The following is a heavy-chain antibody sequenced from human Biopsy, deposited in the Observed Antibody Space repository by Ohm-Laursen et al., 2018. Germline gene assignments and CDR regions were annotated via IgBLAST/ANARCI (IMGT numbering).Heavy chain of an antibody. CDR3: VRDEGLLRAFDI. Sequence: GTLSLTCTVSGGSISGHFWSWVRQPAGKGLEWIGRIYSNGNTNYNPSLKSRVSMSVDTSKNHFSLNLTSVTAADTAMYYCVRDEGLLRAFDIWGQGTLGTVSS. V-gene: IGHV4-4*07. CDR1: GGSISGHF. CDR2: IYSNGNT. J-gene: IGHJ3*02. D-gene: IGHD1-26*01.